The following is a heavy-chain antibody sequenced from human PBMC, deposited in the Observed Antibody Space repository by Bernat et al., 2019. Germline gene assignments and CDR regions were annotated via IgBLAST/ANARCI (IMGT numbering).Heavy chain of an antibody. D-gene: IGHD6-6*01. V-gene: IGHV3-33*01. J-gene: IGHJ4*02. Sequence: QVQLVESGGGVVQPGRSLRLSCAASGFTFSSYGMHWVRQAPGKGLEWVAVIWYDGSNKYYADSVKGRFTISRDNSKNTLYLQMNSLRAEDTAVYYCARARDIAARPGYFDYWGQGTLVTVSS. CDR2: IWYDGSNK. CDR1: GFTFSSYG. CDR3: ARARDIAARPGYFDY.